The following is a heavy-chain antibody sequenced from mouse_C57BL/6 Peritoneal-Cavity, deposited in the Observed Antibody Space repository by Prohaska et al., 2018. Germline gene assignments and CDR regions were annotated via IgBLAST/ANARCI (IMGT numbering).Heavy chain of an antibody. D-gene: IGHD2-1*01. J-gene: IGHJ1*03. Sequence: EVQLLETGGGLVQPGGSRGLSCEGSGFTFSGFCMSWVRQTPGKTLEWIGDINSDGSAINYAPSIKDRFTSFRDKDKSTLYLQMSNVRSEDTATYFCMRYGNYWYFDVWGTGTTVTVSS. V-gene: IGHV11-2*01. CDR2: INSDGSAI. CDR1: GFTFSGFC. CDR3: MRYGNYWYFDV.